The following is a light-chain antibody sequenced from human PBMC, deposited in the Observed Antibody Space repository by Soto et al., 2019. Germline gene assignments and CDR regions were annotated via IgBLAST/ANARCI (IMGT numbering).Light chain of an antibody. CDR3: QQYNNWPPLT. Sequence: MTQSPATLSVSPGERATLSCRASQFIGSNFAWHQQKHGEAPRLLMYDASSRATGSPARFCGSGSGTEFTLTISSLQSEDFAIYYCQQYNNWPPLTFGGGTKVEIK. J-gene: IGKJ4*02. CDR2: DAS. V-gene: IGKV3-15*01. CDR1: QFIGSN.